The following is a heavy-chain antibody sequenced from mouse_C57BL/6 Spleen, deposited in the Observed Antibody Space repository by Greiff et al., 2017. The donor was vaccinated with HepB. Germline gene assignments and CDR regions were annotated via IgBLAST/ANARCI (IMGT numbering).Heavy chain of an antibody. Sequence: QVQLQQSGAELMKPGASVKLSCKASGYTFTGYWIEWVKQRPGHGLEWIGEILPGSGSTNYNEKFTGKATFTADTSSNTAYMQLSSLTTEDSANYYRASTDDYAWFAYWGQGTLVTVSA. CDR1: GYTFTGYW. V-gene: IGHV1-9*01. CDR3: ASTDDYAWFAY. J-gene: IGHJ3*01. D-gene: IGHD2-4*01. CDR2: ILPGSGST.